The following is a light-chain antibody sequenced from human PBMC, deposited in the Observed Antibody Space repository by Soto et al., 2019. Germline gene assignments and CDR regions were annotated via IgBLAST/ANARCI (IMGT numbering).Light chain of an antibody. V-gene: IGLV2-8*01. Sequence: QSVLTQPPSASGSPGQSVTISCTGTSSDVGKYNSVSWYQQHPGKAPKLIIYEVNKRPSGVPDRFSGSKSGNTAPLTVSGLQADDEADYFCSSSASNYNYVFGTGTKVTVL. CDR2: EVN. CDR3: SSSASNYNYV. J-gene: IGLJ1*01. CDR1: SSDVGKYNS.